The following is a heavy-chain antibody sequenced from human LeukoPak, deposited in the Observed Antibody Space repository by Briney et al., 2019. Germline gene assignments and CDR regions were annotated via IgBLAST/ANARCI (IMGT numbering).Heavy chain of an antibody. J-gene: IGHJ4*02. Sequence: GGSLRLSCAASGFTFSSYAMSWVRQTPGKGLEWVSSISGNSGSTHYADSVKGRFTISRDNSKNTLYLQMNSLRAEDMAVYYCAKGVVVVPAAGHYFDYWGQGTLVTVSS. D-gene: IGHD2-2*01. CDR1: GFTFSSYA. CDR3: AKGVVVVPAAGHYFDY. CDR2: ISGNSGST. V-gene: IGHV3-23*01.